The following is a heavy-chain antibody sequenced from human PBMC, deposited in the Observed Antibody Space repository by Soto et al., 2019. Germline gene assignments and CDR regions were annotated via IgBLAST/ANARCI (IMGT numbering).Heavy chain of an antibody. D-gene: IGHD2-2*01. Sequence: PSETLSLTCTASGGSINCDNCCWTWIRQPPGKGLEWIGCVHCSGTTYETSSRKSRVTISRDTSSTQFSLELPSVTAAATVVYFCGRSDGSTAFGYWGQGTQVTVSS. CDR2: VHCSGTT. CDR1: GGSINCDNCC. J-gene: IGHJ4*02. V-gene: IGHV4-30-4*01. CDR3: GRSDGSTAFGY.